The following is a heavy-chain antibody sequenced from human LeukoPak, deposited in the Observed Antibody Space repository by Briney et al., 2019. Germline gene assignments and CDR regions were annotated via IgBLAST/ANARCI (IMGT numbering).Heavy chain of an antibody. CDR2: IYYSGST. J-gene: IGHJ4*02. V-gene: IGHV4-59*01. Sequence: PSETLSLTCTVSGGSISSYYWSWIRQPPGKGLEWIGYIYYSGSTNYNPSLKSRVTISVDTSKNQFSLKLSSVTAADTAVYYCARDKNDSSGYGGVFDYWGQGTLVTVSS. CDR1: GGSISSYY. CDR3: ARDKNDSSGYGGVFDY. D-gene: IGHD3-22*01.